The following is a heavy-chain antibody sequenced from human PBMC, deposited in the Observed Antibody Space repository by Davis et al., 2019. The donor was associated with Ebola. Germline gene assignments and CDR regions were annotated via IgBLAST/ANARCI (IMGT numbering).Heavy chain of an antibody. CDR3: ARAGGLRFLEWLSPLDY. J-gene: IGHJ4*02. V-gene: IGHV4-59*08. CDR2: IYYSGST. CDR1: GGSISSYY. Sequence: SETLSLTCTVSGGSISSYYWSWIRQPPGKGLEWIGYIYYSGSTYYNPSLKSRVTISVDTSKNQFSLKLSSVTAADTAVYYCARAGGLRFLEWLSPLDYWGQGTLVTVSS. D-gene: IGHD3-3*01.